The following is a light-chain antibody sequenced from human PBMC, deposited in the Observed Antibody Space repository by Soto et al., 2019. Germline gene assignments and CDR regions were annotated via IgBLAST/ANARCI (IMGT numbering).Light chain of an antibody. Sequence: QSVLTQPPSVSEAPRQRVTISCSGSSSNIGNNAVNWYPQLPGKAPKLLIYYDDLLPSGVSDRFSGSKYGTSASLAISGLQSEDEADYYCAAWDDSLNGVVFGGGTKVTVL. V-gene: IGLV1-36*01. CDR2: YDD. J-gene: IGLJ2*01. CDR1: SSNIGNNA. CDR3: AAWDDSLNGVV.